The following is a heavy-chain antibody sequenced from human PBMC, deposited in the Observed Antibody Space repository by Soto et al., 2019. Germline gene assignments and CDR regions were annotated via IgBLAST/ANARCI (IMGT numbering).Heavy chain of an antibody. CDR1: GFTFSSYG. CDR3: SKGDRVLDH. J-gene: IGHJ1*01. CDR2: ISYDGSNQ. D-gene: IGHD3-3*01. V-gene: IGHV3-33*05. Sequence: VQLVESGGGVVQPGRSLRLSCVTSGFTFSSYGMHWVRQAPGKGLEWVAFISYDGSNQYYADSVKGRFTISRDNSKNILDLQLNSLRVEDTALYYCSKGDRVLDHWGQGTLVTVSS.